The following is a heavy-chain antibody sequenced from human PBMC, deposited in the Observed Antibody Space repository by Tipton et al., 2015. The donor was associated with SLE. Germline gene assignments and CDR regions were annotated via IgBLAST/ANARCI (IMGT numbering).Heavy chain of an antibody. D-gene: IGHD1-26*01. Sequence: LRLSCAVYGGSFSGYYWRWIRQPPGKGREWIGEINHSGSTNYNPSLKSRVTISVDTSKNQFSLKLSSVTAADTAVYYCASIPGEVGPTTGGWFDPWGQGTLVTVSS. CDR3: ASIPGEVGPTTGGWFDP. CDR1: GGSFSGYY. J-gene: IGHJ5*02. CDR2: INHSGST. V-gene: IGHV4-34*01.